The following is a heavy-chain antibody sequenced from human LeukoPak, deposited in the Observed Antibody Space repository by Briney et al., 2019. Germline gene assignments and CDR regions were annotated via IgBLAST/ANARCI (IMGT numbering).Heavy chain of an antibody. D-gene: IGHD3-16*01. CDR3: ANYDGAPRS. V-gene: IGHV4-59*08. CDR1: GVPIRTYY. CDR2: IYHTGST. Sequence: PSETLSLTCSVSGVPIRTYYWTWFRQPPGKGLEWIGYIYHTGSTNYNPSLKSRVTLSIDTSRSQFSLRLTSVTAADRAVYYCANYDGAPRSWGQGTLVTVSS. J-gene: IGHJ4*02.